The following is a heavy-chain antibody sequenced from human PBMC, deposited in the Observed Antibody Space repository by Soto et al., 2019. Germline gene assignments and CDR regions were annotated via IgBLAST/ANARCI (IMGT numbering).Heavy chain of an antibody. J-gene: IGHJ4*02. CDR1: SGSFSGYY. CDR2: LYQGLSI. V-gene: IGHV4-34*01. CDR3: ARHGGYYFDY. D-gene: IGHD3-16*01. Sequence: QVQLQRWGAGLLKPSETLSLTCAVYSGSFSGYYWSWIRQPPGKGLEWIGELYQGLSIIYNPSLESRVTISGDSSKNQFSLKLRSVTAADTAVYYCARHGGYYFDYWGQGTLVTVSS.